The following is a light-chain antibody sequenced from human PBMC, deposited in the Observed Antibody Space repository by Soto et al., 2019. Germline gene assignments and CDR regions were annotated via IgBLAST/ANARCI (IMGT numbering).Light chain of an antibody. V-gene: IGLV2-14*01. J-gene: IGLJ1*01. CDR2: DVT. CDR1: TTDIHDFNS. CDR3: ASYTTTNILL. Sequence: QSALTQPASVSGSPGQSITISCSGPTTDIHDFNSISWYQHHPGKAPKLIAYDVTRRPSGVSRRFSGSKSGPTASLTISGLQAEDEADYFCASYTTTNILLFGTATKLTVL.